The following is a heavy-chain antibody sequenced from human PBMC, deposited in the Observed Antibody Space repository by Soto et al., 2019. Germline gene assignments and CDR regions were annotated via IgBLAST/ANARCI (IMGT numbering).Heavy chain of an antibody. CDR1: GGSFSGYY. J-gene: IGHJ4*02. CDR3: ARGSSDWEASLQWPYYFDY. V-gene: IGHV4-34*01. CDR2: INHSGIT. Sequence: SETLSLTCAVYGGSFSGYYWSWIRQPPGKGLEWIGEINHSGITNYNPSLKSRVTISVDTSKNQFSLKLSSVTAADTAVYYCARGSSDWEASLQWPYYFDYWGQGTLVTVSS. D-gene: IGHD6-19*01.